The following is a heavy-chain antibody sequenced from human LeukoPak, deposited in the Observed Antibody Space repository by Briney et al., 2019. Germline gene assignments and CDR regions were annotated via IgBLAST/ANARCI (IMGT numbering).Heavy chain of an antibody. V-gene: IGHV3-23*01. J-gene: IGHJ4*02. D-gene: IGHD6-19*01. CDR1: GFTFSSYA. CDR2: ITGGGGGT. CDR3: AKGSDSGWYGAYFDY. Sequence: GGSLRLSCAASGFTFSSYAMSWVRQAPGKGLEWVSAITGGGGGTYYADSVRGRFTISRDNSKNTLYLQMNSLRAEDTAVYYCAKGSDSGWYGAYFDYWGQGTLVTVSS.